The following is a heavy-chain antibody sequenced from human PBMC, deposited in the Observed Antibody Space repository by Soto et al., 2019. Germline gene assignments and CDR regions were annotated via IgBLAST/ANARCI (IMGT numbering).Heavy chain of an antibody. CDR3: ASYSSGWYDYYYYMDV. D-gene: IGHD6-19*01. Sequence: ASVKVSCKASGYTFTSYYMHWVRQAPGQGLEWMGIINPSGGSTSYAQKFQGRVTMTRDTSTSTVYMELSSLRSEDTAVYYCASYSSGWYDYYYYMDVWGKGTTVTVSS. CDR2: INPSGGST. V-gene: IGHV1-46*03. CDR1: GYTFTSYY. J-gene: IGHJ6*03.